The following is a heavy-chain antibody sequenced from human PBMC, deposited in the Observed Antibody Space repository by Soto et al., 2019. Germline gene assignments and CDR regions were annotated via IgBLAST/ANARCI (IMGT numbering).Heavy chain of an antibody. V-gene: IGHV3-33*01. CDR1: GFNFNTYG. CDR3: ARNLRWEPQFDN. J-gene: IGHJ4*02. D-gene: IGHD4-17*01. CDR2: IWFDESDN. Sequence: QVQLVESGGGVVQPGTSLRLSCVASGFNFNTYGMHWVRQAPGKGLEWVAVIWFDESDNYYADSVKGRFTISRDSPKNTLYLHMNSLRDEDTAVYYCARNLRWEPQFDNWGQGTLVTVSS.